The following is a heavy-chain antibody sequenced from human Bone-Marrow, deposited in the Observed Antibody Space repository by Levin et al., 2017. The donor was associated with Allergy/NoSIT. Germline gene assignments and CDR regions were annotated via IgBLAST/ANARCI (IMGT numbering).Heavy chain of an antibody. Sequence: GESLKISCAASGFTFSNYWMSWVRQAPGKGLEWVANIRPEGTDYYSVDSLRGRFIVSRDNAKNSLYLQMNSLRAEDSAVYFCATSYGIASAGTVRDFWGQGTLVTVSS. CDR3: ATSYGIASAGTVRDF. CDR1: GFTFSNYW. CDR2: IRPEGTDY. V-gene: IGHV3-7*01. J-gene: IGHJ4*02. D-gene: IGHD6-13*01.